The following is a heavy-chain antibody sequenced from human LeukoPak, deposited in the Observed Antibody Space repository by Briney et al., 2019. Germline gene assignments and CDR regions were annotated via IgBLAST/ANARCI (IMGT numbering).Heavy chain of an antibody. J-gene: IGHJ4*02. Sequence: GASVKVSCKASGYTFTSYDINWVRQATGQGLEWMGWMNPNSGNTGYAQKFQGRVTMTRNTSISTAYMELSSLRSEDTAVYYCAREAARSFYYDSSGYYLSWGQGTLVTVSS. CDR3: AREAARSFYYDSSGYYLS. D-gene: IGHD3-22*01. CDR2: MNPNSGNT. V-gene: IGHV1-8*01. CDR1: GYTFTSYD.